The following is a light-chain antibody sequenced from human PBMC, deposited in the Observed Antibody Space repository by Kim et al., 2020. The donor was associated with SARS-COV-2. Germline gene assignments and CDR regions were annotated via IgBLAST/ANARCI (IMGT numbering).Light chain of an antibody. J-gene: IGLJ2*01. Sequence: RVTMYWGGSSYNSGSNTVNGYQQRPGTALKRHSDSDKQRPSGVRVRYAGSKSGTSASRAISGRKREDEADHYCAAWDDILNGQVVCGGGTKRTVL. V-gene: IGLV1-44*01. CDR3: AAWDDILNGQVV. CDR2: SDK. CDR1: SYNSGSNT.